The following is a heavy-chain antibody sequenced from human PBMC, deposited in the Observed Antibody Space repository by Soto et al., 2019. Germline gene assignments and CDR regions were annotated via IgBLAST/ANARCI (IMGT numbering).Heavy chain of an antibody. D-gene: IGHD3-9*01. Sequence: ASVKVSCKASGYTFTSYGISWVRQAPGQGLEWMGWISAYNGNTNYAQKLQGRVTMTTDTSTSTAYMELRSLRSDDTAVYYCARGTYYDILTGYGILDYWGQGTLVTVS. CDR1: GYTFTSYG. CDR2: ISAYNGNT. V-gene: IGHV1-18*01. J-gene: IGHJ4*02. CDR3: ARGTYYDILTGYGILDY.